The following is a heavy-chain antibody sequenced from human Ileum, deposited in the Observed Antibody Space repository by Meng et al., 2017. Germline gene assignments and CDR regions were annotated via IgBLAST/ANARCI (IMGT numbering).Heavy chain of an antibody. Sequence: QVQLQGSGPGLVKPSGTLSLTCAVSGGSISFGYWWSWVRQPPGQGLEWIGEIHHSGSTNYNPSLKSRVTLSVDNSNNQFSLSLTSVTAADTAVYYCARNGDYSADHWGQGILVTVSS. D-gene: IGHD2-21*01. J-gene: IGHJ4*02. CDR1: GGSISFGYW. CDR2: IHHSGST. CDR3: ARNGDYSADH. V-gene: IGHV4-4*02.